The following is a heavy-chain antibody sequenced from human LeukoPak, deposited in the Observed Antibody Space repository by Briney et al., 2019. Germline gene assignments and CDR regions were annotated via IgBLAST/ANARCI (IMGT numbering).Heavy chain of an antibody. V-gene: IGHV3-30-3*01. Sequence: GGSLRLSCAASGFTFSSYWMSWVRQAPGKGLEWVAVISYDGSNKYYADSVKGRFTISRDNSKNTLYLQMNSLRAEDTAVYYCARDQGDSSGYYLYYFGYWGQGTLVTVSS. D-gene: IGHD3-22*01. CDR3: ARDQGDSSGYYLYYFGY. CDR1: GFTFSSYW. J-gene: IGHJ4*02. CDR2: ISYDGSNK.